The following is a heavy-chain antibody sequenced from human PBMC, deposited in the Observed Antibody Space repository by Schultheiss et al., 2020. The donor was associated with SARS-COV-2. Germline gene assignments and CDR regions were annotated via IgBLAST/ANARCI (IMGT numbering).Heavy chain of an antibody. V-gene: IGHV3-74*01. Sequence: GESLKISCAASGFTFSSYWMHWVRQAPGKGLVWVSAISGSAGSTYYADSVKGRFTISRDNAKNSLYLQMNSLRAGDTAVYYCARVSYSGSYYFDAFDIWGQGTMVTVSS. CDR1: GFTFSSYW. CDR3: ARVSYSGSYYFDAFDI. D-gene: IGHD1-26*01. CDR2: ISGSAGST. J-gene: IGHJ3*02.